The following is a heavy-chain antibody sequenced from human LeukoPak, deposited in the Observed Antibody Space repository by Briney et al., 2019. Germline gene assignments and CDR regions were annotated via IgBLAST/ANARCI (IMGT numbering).Heavy chain of an antibody. J-gene: IGHJ4*02. CDR1: GGSFSGYY. Sequence: PSETLSLTCAVYGGSFSGYYWSWIRQPPGKGLEWIGSIYYSGSTYYNPSLKSRVTISVDTSKNQFSLKLSSVTAADTAVYYCARGNCSSTSCSPPDYWGQGTLVTVSS. D-gene: IGHD2-2*01. CDR3: ARGNCSSTSCSPPDY. CDR2: IYYSGST. V-gene: IGHV4-34*01.